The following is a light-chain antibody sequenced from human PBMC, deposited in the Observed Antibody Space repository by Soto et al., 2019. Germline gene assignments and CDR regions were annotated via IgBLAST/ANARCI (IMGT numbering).Light chain of an antibody. Sequence: QPVLTQSSSASASLGSSVTLTCTLSSGHRSYIIAWHQQQPGKAPRYLMKLEGSGSYNKGSGGPDRFSVSSSGADRYLTISNLQFEDEADYYRETWDSNLKVFGGGTKLTVL. CDR1: SGHRSYI. V-gene: IGLV4-60*02. CDR3: ETWDSNLKV. J-gene: IGLJ3*02. CDR2: LEGSGSY.